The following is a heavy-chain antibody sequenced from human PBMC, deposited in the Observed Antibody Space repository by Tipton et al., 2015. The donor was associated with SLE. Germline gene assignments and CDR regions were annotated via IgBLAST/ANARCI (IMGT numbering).Heavy chain of an antibody. J-gene: IGHJ6*02. CDR1: DGSFSGYY. D-gene: IGHD2-21*02. Sequence: TLSLTCDVYDGSFSGYYWTYIRQPPGKGLEWIGEINQFGRTNYSPSLNSRVTMSIDTAKNQFSLKLTSVTAADTAVYYCARGMVTWRGAILGVDVWGLGTTVNVSS. V-gene: IGHV4-34*01. CDR2: INQFGRT. CDR3: ARGMVTWRGAILGVDV.